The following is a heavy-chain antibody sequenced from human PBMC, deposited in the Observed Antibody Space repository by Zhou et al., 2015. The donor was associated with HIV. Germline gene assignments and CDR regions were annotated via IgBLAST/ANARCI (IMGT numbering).Heavy chain of an antibody. V-gene: IGHV1-69*01. CDR1: GGIFSNYV. D-gene: IGHD3-10*01. J-gene: IGHJ6*02. CDR2: IIPLFGTT. Sequence: QVQLVQSGAEVKKPGSSVKVSCKASGGIFSNYVISWVRQAPGQGLEWMGGIIPLFGTTNYAQKFQGRVTIIADESTSTAYMELSSLRSEDTAVYYCASRVGEVGPYGMDVWGQGTTVTVSS. CDR3: ASRVGEVGPYGMDV.